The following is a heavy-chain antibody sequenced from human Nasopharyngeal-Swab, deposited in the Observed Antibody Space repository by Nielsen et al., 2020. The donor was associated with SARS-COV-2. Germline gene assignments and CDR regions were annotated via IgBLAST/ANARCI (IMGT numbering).Heavy chain of an antibody. Sequence: VSVKVSCKASGYTFTSYYMHWVRQAPGQGLEWMGIINPSGGSTSYAQKFQGRVTMTRDTSTSTVYMELSSLRSEDTAVYYCAREGAPRKSYYDILTGYYLDDVGGRLGWFDPWGQGTLVTVSS. J-gene: IGHJ5*02. CDR1: GYTFTSYY. CDR3: AREGAPRKSYYDILTGYYLDDVGGRLGWFDP. V-gene: IGHV1-46*01. CDR2: INPSGGST. D-gene: IGHD3-9*01.